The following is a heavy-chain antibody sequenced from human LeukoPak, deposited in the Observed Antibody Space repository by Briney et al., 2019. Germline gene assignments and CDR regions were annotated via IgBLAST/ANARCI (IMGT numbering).Heavy chain of an antibody. CDR2: ISGSGGST. CDR3: AKGLKTRLRFLEWASDAFDI. D-gene: IGHD3-3*01. Sequence: GGSLRLSCAASGFTFSSYAMSWVRQAPGKGLEWVSAISGSGGSTYYADSVKGRFTISRDNSKNTLYLQMNSLRAEDTAAYYCAKGLKTRLRFLEWASDAFDIWGQGTMVTVSS. J-gene: IGHJ3*02. CDR1: GFTFSSYA. V-gene: IGHV3-23*01.